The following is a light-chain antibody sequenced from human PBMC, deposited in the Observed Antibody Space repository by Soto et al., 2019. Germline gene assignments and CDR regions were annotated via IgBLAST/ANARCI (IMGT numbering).Light chain of an antibody. CDR3: GT. Sequence: PGERVTLSCRASQSVSSSYLTWYQQKPGQAPRLLIYGASTRATSIPARFSGSGSGTDFTLTISSLQPEDFAVYYVGTFGQGTKVEIK. CDR2: GAS. V-gene: IGKV3D-7*01. CDR1: QSVSSSY. J-gene: IGKJ1*01.